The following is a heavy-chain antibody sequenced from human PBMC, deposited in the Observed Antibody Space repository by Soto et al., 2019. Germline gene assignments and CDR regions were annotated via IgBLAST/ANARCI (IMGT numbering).Heavy chain of an antibody. CDR1: GGTFSSYA. CDR3: ASPHDYSNYGQTYYYYYGMDV. D-gene: IGHD4-4*01. V-gene: IGHV1-69*13. CDR2: IIPIFGTA. Sequence: GASVKVSCKASGGTFSSYAISWVRQAPGQGLEWMGGIIPIFGTANYAQRFQGRVTITADESTSTAYMELSSLRSEDTAVYYCASPHDYSNYGQTYYYYYGMDVWGQGTTVTVS. J-gene: IGHJ6*02.